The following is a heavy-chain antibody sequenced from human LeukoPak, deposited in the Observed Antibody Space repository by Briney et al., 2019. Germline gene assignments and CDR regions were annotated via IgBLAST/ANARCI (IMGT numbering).Heavy chain of an antibody. V-gene: IGHV3-23*01. CDR3: VRDLHWGGFDV. CDR2: ISPSGDIT. J-gene: IGHJ3*01. CDR1: GFTFSSYS. D-gene: IGHD7-27*01. Sequence: PGGSLRLSCAASGFTFSSYSMNWVRQAPGKGLEWVSGISPSGDITYYADSVMGRFSISRDNPKSTVPLQMSSLRAEDTALYYCVRDLHWGGFDVWGQGTMVTVSS.